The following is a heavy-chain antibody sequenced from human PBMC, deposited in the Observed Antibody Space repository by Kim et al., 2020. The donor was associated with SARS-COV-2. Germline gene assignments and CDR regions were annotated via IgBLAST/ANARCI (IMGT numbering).Heavy chain of an antibody. V-gene: IGHV3-21*01. Sequence: GGSLRLSCAASGFTFNSYSMIWVRQAPGKGLEWVSTITDSFYIYYATSVKGRITISRDNAKHSLYLQMNSLRAEDTAVYYCVREDRSGNYYGLDVWGQGT. CDR2: ITDSFYI. J-gene: IGHJ6*02. CDR3: VREDRSGNYYGLDV. CDR1: GFTFNSYS.